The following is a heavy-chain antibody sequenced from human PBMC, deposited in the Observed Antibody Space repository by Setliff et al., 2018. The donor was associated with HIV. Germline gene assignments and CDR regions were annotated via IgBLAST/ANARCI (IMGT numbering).Heavy chain of an antibody. CDR1: GFTFSSYA. CDR3: ARVMIGYSGYDAFDY. D-gene: IGHD5-12*01. V-gene: IGHV3-30*04. J-gene: IGHJ4*02. Sequence: GGSLRLSCAASGFTFSSYAMHWVRQAPGKGLEWVAVISYDGNSQYYADSVKGRFTISRDNAKNSLYLQMNSLRAEDTAVYYCARVMIGYSGYDAFDYWGQGTLVTVSS. CDR2: ISYDGNSQ.